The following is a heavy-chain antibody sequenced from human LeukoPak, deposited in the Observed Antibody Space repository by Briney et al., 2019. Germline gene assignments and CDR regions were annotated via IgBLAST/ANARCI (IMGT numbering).Heavy chain of an antibody. V-gene: IGHV1-2*02. CDR2: INPNSGGT. CDR1: GYTFTGYY. Sequence: ASVKVSCKASGYTFTGYYMHWVRQAPGQGLEWMGWINPNSGGTNYAQKFQGRVTMTRDTSISTAYMELSRLRSDDTAVYYCARDRARTGYSSGWYHDYWGQGTLVTVSS. D-gene: IGHD6-19*01. CDR3: ARDRARTGYSSGWYHDY. J-gene: IGHJ4*02.